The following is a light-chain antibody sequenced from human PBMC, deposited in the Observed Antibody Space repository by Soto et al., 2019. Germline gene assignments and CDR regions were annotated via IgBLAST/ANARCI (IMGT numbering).Light chain of an antibody. Sequence: IHMTQSPSALSASVGDRVTISCRASETISHYSNWYQQKPGKAPKLLIYSASKLQSGVPARISGSGSGTDFTLTITSLQSEDFATYYCQQSSSTPLTFGGGTKVEIK. CDR3: QQSSSTPLT. CDR1: ETISHY. CDR2: SAS. J-gene: IGKJ4*01. V-gene: IGKV1-39*01.